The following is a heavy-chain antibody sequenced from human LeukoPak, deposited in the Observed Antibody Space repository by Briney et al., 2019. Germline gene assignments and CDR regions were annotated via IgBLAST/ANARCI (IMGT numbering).Heavy chain of an antibody. CDR2: ISGDSYDT. J-gene: IGHJ4*02. D-gene: IGHD3-10*01. V-gene: IGHV1-18*01. Sequence: ASVKVSCKASGYTFRDYGINWVRQAPGQGLEWTGWISGDSYDTKYEQKLHDRVTMTTDTSTSTAYMELRSLRSDDTAVYYCARNRTGTFDFWGQGTLVTVSS. CDR1: GYTFRDYG. CDR3: ARNRTGTFDF.